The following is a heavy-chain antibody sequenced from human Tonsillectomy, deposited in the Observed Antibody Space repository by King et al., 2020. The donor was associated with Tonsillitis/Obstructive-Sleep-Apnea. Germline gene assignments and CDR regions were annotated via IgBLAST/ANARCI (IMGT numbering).Heavy chain of an antibody. CDR3: AGFRVVPAAMNYYYYGMDV. CDR1: GGSISSGGYY. Sequence: VQLQESGPGLVKPSQTLSLTCTVSGGSISSGGYYWSWIRQHPGKGLEWIGYIYYSGSTYYNPSLKSRVTISVDTSKNQFSLKLSSVTAADTAVSYCAGFRVVPAAMNYYYYGMDVWGQGTTVTVSS. CDR2: IYYSGST. J-gene: IGHJ6*02. V-gene: IGHV4-31*03. D-gene: IGHD2-2*01.